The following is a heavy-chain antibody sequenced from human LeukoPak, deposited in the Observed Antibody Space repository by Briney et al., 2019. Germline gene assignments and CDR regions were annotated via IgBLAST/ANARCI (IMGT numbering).Heavy chain of an antibody. Sequence: SETLSLTCTVSGGSISSYYWSWLRQPPGKGLEWIGYIYYSGSTNYNPSPTSRVTISVDTSKNQFSLKLSSVTAADTAVYYCARHADYGGIDYWGQGTLVTVSS. D-gene: IGHD4-17*01. CDR2: IYYSGST. CDR3: ARHADYGGIDY. V-gene: IGHV4-59*08. J-gene: IGHJ4*02. CDR1: GGSISSYY.